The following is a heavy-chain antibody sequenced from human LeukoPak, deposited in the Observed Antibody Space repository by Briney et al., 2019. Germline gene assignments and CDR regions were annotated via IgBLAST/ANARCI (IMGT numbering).Heavy chain of an antibody. CDR2: INAYGSST. Sequence: GGSLRLSCAASGFTFSTYWMHWVRQAPGKGLVWVSRINAYGSSTNYTDSVKGRFTISRDNAKNTVYLQMNSLSAEDTAMYYCTFSSYGDHVGVDAFDMWGQGTMVTVSS. CDR3: TFSSYGDHVGVDAFDM. V-gene: IGHV3-74*01. J-gene: IGHJ3*02. CDR1: GFTFSTYW. D-gene: IGHD4-17*01.